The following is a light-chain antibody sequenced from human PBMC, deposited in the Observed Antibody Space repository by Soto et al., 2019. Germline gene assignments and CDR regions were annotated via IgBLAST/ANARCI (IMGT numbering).Light chain of an antibody. CDR3: QQWIRWT. CDR2: GAS. V-gene: IGKV3-15*01. J-gene: IGKJ1*01. CDR1: QSVGSN. Sequence: EIVMTQSPATLSVSPGDRATLSCRASQSVGSNVAWYQQQPGQAPRLLIYGASTRAAGIPARFSGSGSETEVTLTISSLQSEDFAIYYCQQWIRWTFGQGTRLELK.